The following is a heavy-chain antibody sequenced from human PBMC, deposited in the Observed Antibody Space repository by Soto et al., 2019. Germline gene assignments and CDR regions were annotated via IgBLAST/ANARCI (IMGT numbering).Heavy chain of an antibody. J-gene: IGHJ5*02. D-gene: IGHD6-13*01. CDR1: GGSICSGGYY. Sequence: QVQLQESGPGLVKPSQTLSLTCTVSGGSICSGGYYWSWIRQHPGKGLEWIGYIYYSGSTYYNPSLKSRVTISVDTAKNQFSLKLSSVTAADTAVYYCARGGIAAAAPPDHWGQGTLFTVSS. CDR3: ARGGIAAAAPPDH. CDR2: IYYSGST. V-gene: IGHV4-31*03.